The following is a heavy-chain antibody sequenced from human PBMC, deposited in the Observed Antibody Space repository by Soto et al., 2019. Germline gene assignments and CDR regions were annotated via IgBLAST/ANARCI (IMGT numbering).Heavy chain of an antibody. CDR2: IIPILGIA. CDR3: ARSYYGMDV. V-gene: IGHV1-69*02. Sequence: QVQLVQSGAEVKKPGSSVKVSCKASGGTFSSYTISWVRQAPGQGLEWMGRIIPILGIANYAQKFQGRVTITADKSTSTASMELSSLRSEDRAVYYCARSYYGMDVWGQGTTVTVSS. CDR1: GGTFSSYT. J-gene: IGHJ6*02.